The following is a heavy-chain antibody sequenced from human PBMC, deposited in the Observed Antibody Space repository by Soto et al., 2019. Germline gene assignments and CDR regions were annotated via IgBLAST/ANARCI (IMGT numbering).Heavy chain of an antibody. Sequence: QVQLVESGGGLVKPGGSLRLSCAASGFTFSDYYMSWIRQAPGKALEWVSYISSSGLNIYYADSVKGRFTISRENAKNSLYLQMNSLRAEDTAVYYCAGEDYGDTIYGMDVWGQGTTVTVSS. CDR2: ISSSGLNI. CDR3: AGEDYGDTIYGMDV. CDR1: GFTFSDYY. D-gene: IGHD4-17*01. V-gene: IGHV3-11*01. J-gene: IGHJ6*02.